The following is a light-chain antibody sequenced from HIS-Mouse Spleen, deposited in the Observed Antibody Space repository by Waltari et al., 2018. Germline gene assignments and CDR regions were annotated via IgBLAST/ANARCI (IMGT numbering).Light chain of an antibody. CDR2: GAS. V-gene: IGKV3-15*01. CDR1: QSVSSN. J-gene: IGKJ3*01. Sequence: EIVMTQSPATLSVSPGERATLSCRASQSVSSNLAWYQQKPGQAPRLLIYGASTRATGIPARFSGSGSETEFTLTISSMQSEDFAVYYCQQYNNWQFTFGPGTKVDIK. CDR3: QQYNNWQFT.